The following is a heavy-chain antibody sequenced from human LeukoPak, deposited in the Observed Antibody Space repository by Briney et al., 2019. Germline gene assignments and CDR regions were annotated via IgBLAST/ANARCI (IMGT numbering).Heavy chain of an antibody. CDR3: ARDLRGYCSSTSCPSPPDY. CDR2: ISYDGSNK. Sequence: PGGSLRLSCAASGFTFSSYAMYWVRQAPGKGLEWVAVISYDGSNKYYADSVKGRFTISRDNSKNTLYLQMNSLRAEDTAVYYCARDLRGYCSSTSCPSPPDYWGQGTLVTVSS. J-gene: IGHJ4*02. D-gene: IGHD2-2*03. CDR1: GFTFSSYA. V-gene: IGHV3-30-3*01.